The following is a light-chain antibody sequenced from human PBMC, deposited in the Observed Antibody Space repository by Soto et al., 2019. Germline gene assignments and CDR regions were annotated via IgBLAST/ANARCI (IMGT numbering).Light chain of an antibody. V-gene: IGKV3-20*01. J-gene: IGKJ1*01. CDR1: QSVSSTY. Sequence: EIVLTQSPGTLSLSPGERATLSCRASQSVSSTYLAWYQQKPGQAPRLLIYGSSSRATGIPDRFSGGGSGTDITLTSSRVELEDFAVYYCQQCGSSPWTFGQGTKVVIK. CDR2: GSS. CDR3: QQCGSSPWT.